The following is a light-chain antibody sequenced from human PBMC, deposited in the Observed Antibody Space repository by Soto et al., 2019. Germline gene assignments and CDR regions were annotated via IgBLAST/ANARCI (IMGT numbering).Light chain of an antibody. CDR1: QSVSNN. CDR2: GAS. V-gene: IGKV3-15*01. Sequence: EIVMTQSPATLSVSAGEKATVSCRASQSVSNNLVWFQQKPGQVPSLLICGASNRATGVSARFSGSGSGTEFTLTITILQSEDFAVYYCQRYHYCWTFGQGTKVDIK. CDR3: QRYHYCWT. J-gene: IGKJ1*01.